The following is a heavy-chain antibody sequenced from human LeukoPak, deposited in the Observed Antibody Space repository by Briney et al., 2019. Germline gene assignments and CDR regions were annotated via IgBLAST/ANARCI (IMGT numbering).Heavy chain of an antibody. CDR1: GFTFSDYY. CDR3: ATTPGDIVVVVAAFDY. D-gene: IGHD2-15*01. J-gene: IGHJ4*02. CDR2: ISSSSSYT. V-gene: IGHV3-11*06. Sequence: GGSLRLSCAAPGFTFSDYYMSWIRQAPGKGLEWVSYISSSSSYTNYADSVKGRFTISRDNAKNSLYLQMNSLRAEDTAVYYCATTPGDIVVVVAAFDYWGQGTLVTVSS.